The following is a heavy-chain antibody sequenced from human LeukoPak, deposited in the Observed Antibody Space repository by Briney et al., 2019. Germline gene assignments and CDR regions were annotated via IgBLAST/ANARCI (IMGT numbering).Heavy chain of an antibody. Sequence: GGSLRLSCAASGFTFSSYEMNWVRQAPGKGLEWVSYISSSGSTIYYADSVKGRFTISRDNAKNSLYLQMNSLRAEDTAVYYCSRDLTTVTTAYFQHWGQGTLVTVSS. CDR1: GFTFSSYE. D-gene: IGHD4-17*01. CDR3: SRDLTTVTTAYFQH. J-gene: IGHJ1*01. CDR2: ISSSGSTI. V-gene: IGHV3-48*03.